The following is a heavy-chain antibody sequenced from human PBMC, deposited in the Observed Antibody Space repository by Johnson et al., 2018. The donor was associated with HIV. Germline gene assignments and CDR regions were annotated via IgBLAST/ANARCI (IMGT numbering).Heavy chain of an antibody. Sequence: QMLLVESGGGVVQPGGSLRLSCAASGFTFSSYGMHWVRQAPGKGLEWVAFIRYDGSNKSYADYVKGRFTIPRDNSNNTLYLKMNSLRAEETAVYYCAKGDCSGGSCYSFTDAFDIWGQGTMVTVSS. J-gene: IGHJ3*02. CDR3: AKGDCSGGSCYSFTDAFDI. V-gene: IGHV3-30*02. CDR1: GFTFSSYG. D-gene: IGHD2-15*01. CDR2: IRYDGSNK.